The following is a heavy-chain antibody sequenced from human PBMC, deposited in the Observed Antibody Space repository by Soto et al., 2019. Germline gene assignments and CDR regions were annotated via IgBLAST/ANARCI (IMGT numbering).Heavy chain of an antibody. D-gene: IGHD1-20*01. J-gene: IGHJ3*02. CDR2: ISNXDGNK. V-gene: IGHV1-18*04. CDR1: GYTFTRYY. CDR3: ASRYNWNPRGAFDI. Sequence: XSVKVSCKASGYTFTRYYMHWVRQAPGQGLEWMGWISNXDGNKXHTQKLKGTVXXTTVTYTXXDYMELRSMRSDDTAVYYCASRYNWNPRGAFDIWGQGTMVTVSS.